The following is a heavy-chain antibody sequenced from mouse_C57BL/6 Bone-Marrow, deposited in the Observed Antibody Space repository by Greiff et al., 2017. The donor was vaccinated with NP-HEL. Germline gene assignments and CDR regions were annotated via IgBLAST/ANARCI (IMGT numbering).Heavy chain of an antibody. CDR3: AWGGYLDY. D-gene: IGHD1-1*02. CDR1: GYTFTNYW. Sequence: VQLQESGAELVRPGTSVKMSCKASGYTFTNYWIGWAKQRPGHGLEWIGDIYPGGGYTNYNEKFKGKATLTADKSSSTAYMQFSSLTSEDSAIYYCAWGGYLDYWGQGTTLTVSS. CDR2: IYPGGGYT. V-gene: IGHV1-63*01. J-gene: IGHJ2*01.